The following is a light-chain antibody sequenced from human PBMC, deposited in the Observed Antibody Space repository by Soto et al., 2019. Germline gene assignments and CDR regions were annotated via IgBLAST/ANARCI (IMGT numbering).Light chain of an antibody. V-gene: IGKV1-9*01. CDR1: HTIGTY. CDR2: DAS. Sequence: IEVTQSPSSLAASLVDIVTITFLSIHTIGTYVNWYRQKSGAAPELLIYDASTLQSGVPSRFRGGASGTDFTLTISSLQPEDFATYYCQQVSGYPLNCGGGTKGDIK. J-gene: IGKJ4*01. CDR3: QQVSGYPLN.